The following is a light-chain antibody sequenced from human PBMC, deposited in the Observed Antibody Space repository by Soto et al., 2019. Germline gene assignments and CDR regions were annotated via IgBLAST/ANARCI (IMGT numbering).Light chain of an antibody. J-gene: IGLJ2*01. V-gene: IGLV1-40*01. CDR2: GNS. CDR1: SSNIGAGYD. CDR3: QSYDSSLSAHVV. Sequence: QSVLTQPPSVSGAPGQRVTISCTGSSSNIGAGYDVHWYQQLPGTAPKLHIYGNSNRPSGVPDRFSGPKSGTSASLAITGLQAEDEADYYCQSYDSSLSAHVVFGGGTKLTVL.